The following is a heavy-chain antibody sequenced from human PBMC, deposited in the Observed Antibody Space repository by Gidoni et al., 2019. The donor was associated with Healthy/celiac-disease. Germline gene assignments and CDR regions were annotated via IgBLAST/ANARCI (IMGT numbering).Heavy chain of an antibody. Sequence: EVQLVESGGGLVQPGGSLRLSCAASGFTFSSYSMNWVRQAPGKGLEWVSYISSSSSTIYYADSVKGRFTISRDNAKNSLYLQMNSLRDEDTAVYYCASWTVVTRDWFDPWGQGTLVTVSS. V-gene: IGHV3-48*02. J-gene: IGHJ5*02. CDR1: GFTFSSYS. CDR3: ASWTVVTRDWFDP. D-gene: IGHD2-2*01. CDR2: ISSSSSTI.